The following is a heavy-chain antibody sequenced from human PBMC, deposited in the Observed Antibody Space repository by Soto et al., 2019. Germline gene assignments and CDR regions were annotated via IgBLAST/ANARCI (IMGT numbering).Heavy chain of an antibody. V-gene: IGHV3-48*02. Sequence: GGSLRLSCVTSGFTFTRYSMNWVRQAPGKGLEWVSYISYSGETKYYADSLKGRYAISRDDAKNSVYLQMNSLRDEDTAFYYCVRGVVVVVGSTAENFDHWGQGTLVTVSS. CDR2: ISYSGETK. J-gene: IGHJ4*02. CDR1: GFTFTRYS. CDR3: VRGVVVVVGSTAENFDH. D-gene: IGHD2-15*01.